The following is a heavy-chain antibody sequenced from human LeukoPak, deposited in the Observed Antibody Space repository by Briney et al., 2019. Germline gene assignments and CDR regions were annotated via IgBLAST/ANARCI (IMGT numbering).Heavy chain of an antibody. D-gene: IGHD3-3*01. J-gene: IGHJ4*02. V-gene: IGHV3-23*01. CDR1: GFTFSSHG. CDR3: AKDRGWAYDFWSGYYTGYFDY. Sequence: PGGSLRLSCAASGFTFSSHGMNWVRQAPGKGLEWVSGISPSGGITYYTDSVKGRFTISRDNSKNTVSLQMNSLRGEDPGVHYCAKDRGWAYDFWSGYYTGYFDYWGQGTLVPVSS. CDR2: ISPSGGIT.